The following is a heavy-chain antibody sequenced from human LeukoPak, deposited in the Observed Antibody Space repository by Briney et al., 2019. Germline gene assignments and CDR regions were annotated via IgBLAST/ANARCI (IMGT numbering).Heavy chain of an antibody. CDR2: INHSGST. V-gene: IGHV4-34*01. J-gene: IGHJ3*02. Sequence: SETLSLTCAVYGGSFSGYYWSWIRQPPGKGLEWIGEINHSGSTNYNPSLKSRVTISVDTSKNQFSLKLSSVTAADTAVYYCARDFCSSEACPFRDDAFDIWGQGTKVTVSS. D-gene: IGHD2-2*01. CDR3: ARDFCSSEACPFRDDAFDI. CDR1: GGSFSGYY.